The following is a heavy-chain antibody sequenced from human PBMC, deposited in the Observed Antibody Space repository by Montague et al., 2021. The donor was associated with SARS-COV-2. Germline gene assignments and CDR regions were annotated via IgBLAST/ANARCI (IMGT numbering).Heavy chain of an antibody. CDR1: GGSISSYY. J-gene: IGHJ5*02. V-gene: IGHV4-59*08. CDR3: ASVEVGDCSGGSCYSSWFDP. D-gene: IGHD2-15*01. Sequence: SETLSLTCTVSGGSISSYYWSWIRQPPGKGLEWNGYIYNSGSTNSNPSLKSRVTISVYTAKNQFSLKLSSVTAADTAVYYCASVEVGDCSGGSCYSSWFDPWGQGTLVTVSS. CDR2: IYNSGST.